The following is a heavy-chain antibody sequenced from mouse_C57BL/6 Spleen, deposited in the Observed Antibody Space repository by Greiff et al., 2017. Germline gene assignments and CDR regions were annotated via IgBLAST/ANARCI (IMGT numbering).Heavy chain of an antibody. CDR1: GYAFSSSW. J-gene: IGHJ2*01. CDR3: ARKGTLDY. V-gene: IGHV1-82*01. Sequence: QVQLQQSGPELVKPGASVKISCKASGYAFSSSWMNWVKQRPGKGLEWIGRIYPGDGDTNYNGKFKGKATLTADKSSSTAYMQLSSLTSEDSAVYFCARKGTLDYWGQGTTLTVSS. D-gene: IGHD3-3*01. CDR2: IYPGDGDT.